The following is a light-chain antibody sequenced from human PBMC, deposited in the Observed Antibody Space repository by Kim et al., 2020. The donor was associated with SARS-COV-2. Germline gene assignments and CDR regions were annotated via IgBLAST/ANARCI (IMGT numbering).Light chain of an antibody. CDR3: QQDSPP. V-gene: IGKV3D-7*01. CDR2: GAS. CDR1: QSVSSSY. Sequence: LSLSPGERAPLSCRASQSVSSSYLSWYQQKPGQAPRLLIYGASTRATGIPARFSGSGSGTDFTLTISSLQPEDFAVYYCQQDSPPFGGGTKVDIK. J-gene: IGKJ4*01.